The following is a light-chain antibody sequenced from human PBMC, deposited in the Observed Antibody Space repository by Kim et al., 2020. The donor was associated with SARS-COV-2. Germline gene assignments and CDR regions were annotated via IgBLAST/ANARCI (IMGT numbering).Light chain of an antibody. CDR1: QRLNSN. V-gene: IGKV3-15*01. Sequence: SVAPGEIATRSCRASQRLNSNLAWYQQKPGQAPRLLIYAASTRATGIPARFSGSGTATEFTLTISSLRSEVFAVYYCQQYNDWPTFGQGTKVDIK. CDR2: AAS. J-gene: IGKJ1*01. CDR3: QQYNDWPT.